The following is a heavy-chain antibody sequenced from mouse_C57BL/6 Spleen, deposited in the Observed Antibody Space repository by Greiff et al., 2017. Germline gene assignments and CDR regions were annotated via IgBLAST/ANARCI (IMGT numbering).Heavy chain of an antibody. J-gene: IGHJ2*01. V-gene: IGHV5-9*01. CDR3: ARLRHFDY. CDR1: GFTFSSYT. CDR2: ISGGGGNT. Sequence: EVQLQESGGGLVKPGGSLKLSCAASGFTFSSYTMSWVRQTPEKRLEWVATISGGGGNTYYPDSVKGRFTISRDNAKNTLYLQMSSLRSEDTALYYCARLRHFDYWGQGTTLTVSS.